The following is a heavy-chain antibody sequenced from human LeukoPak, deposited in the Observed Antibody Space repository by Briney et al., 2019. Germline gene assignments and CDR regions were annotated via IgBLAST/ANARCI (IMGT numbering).Heavy chain of an antibody. D-gene: IGHD3-3*01. J-gene: IGHJ3*02. CDR3: ARDLRSVSRYDVFDI. Sequence: TGGSLRLSCSASGFTFSNYAMHWVRQAPGKGLEYVSAINSNGGDTYYADSVKGRFTISRDNAKNSLFLQMNSLRAEDTAVYYCARDLRSVSRYDVFDIWGLGTMVTVSS. CDR2: INSNGGDT. V-gene: IGHV3-64*04. CDR1: GFTFSNYA.